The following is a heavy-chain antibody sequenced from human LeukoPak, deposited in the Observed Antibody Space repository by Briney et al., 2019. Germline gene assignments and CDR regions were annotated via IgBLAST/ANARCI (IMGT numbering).Heavy chain of an antibody. CDR2: MYTSGTT. CDR1: GGSISTYY. J-gene: IGHJ4*02. V-gene: IGHV4-4*07. CDR3: ARDLVGATPGEDY. D-gene: IGHD1-26*01. Sequence: PSETLSLTCTVSGGSISTYYWSWIRQPAGKGLEWIGRMYTSGTTKYNPSLKSRVTMSVDTSNNQFSLKVSSVTAADTAVYYCARDLVGATPGEDYWGQGTLVTVSS.